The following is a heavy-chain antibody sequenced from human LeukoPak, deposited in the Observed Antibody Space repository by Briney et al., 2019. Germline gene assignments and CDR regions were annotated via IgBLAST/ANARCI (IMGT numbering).Heavy chain of an antibody. CDR3: ARDSRFGELSY. D-gene: IGHD3-10*01. V-gene: IGHV3-11*01. CDR2: ISSSGSTI. J-gene: IGHJ4*01. Sequence: PGGSLRLYCAASGFTFSDYYMSWIRQAPGKGLESVSYISSSGSTIYYADSVKGRFTISRDNAKNSLYLQMNSLRAEDTAVYYCARDSRFGELSYWGHGTLVTVSS. CDR1: GFTFSDYY.